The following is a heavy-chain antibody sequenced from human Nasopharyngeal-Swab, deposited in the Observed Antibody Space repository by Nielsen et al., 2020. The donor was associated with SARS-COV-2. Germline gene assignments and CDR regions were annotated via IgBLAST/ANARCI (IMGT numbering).Heavy chain of an antibody. V-gene: IGHV5-51*01. CDR3: ARHWQYCSSTSCYRRGWFDP. CDR1: GYSFTSYW. J-gene: IGHJ5*02. D-gene: IGHD2-2*01. CDR2: IYPGDSDT. Sequence: GESLKISCKGSGYSFTSYWIGWVRQMPGKGLEWMGIIYPGDSDTRYSLSFQGQVTISADKSISTAYLQWSSLKASDTAMYYCARHWQYCSSTSCYRRGWFDPWGQGTLVTVSS.